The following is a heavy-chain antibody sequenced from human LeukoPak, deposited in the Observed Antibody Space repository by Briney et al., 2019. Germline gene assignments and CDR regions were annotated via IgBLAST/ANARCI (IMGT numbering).Heavy chain of an antibody. CDR1: GFTFYVYA. D-gene: IGHD6-13*01. CDR3: AKDVGSSRSYGMDF. V-gene: IGHV3-9*01. J-gene: IGHJ6*02. CDR2: IRWKSGSI. Sequence: SLRHSCAASGFTFYVYAMHWVPPAPGKGREWGSGIRWKSGSIGYADYVKDRFTKASDNAKNSLDLQMNSLRAEDTALYDCAKDVGSSRSYGMDFWGQGTTVTVSS.